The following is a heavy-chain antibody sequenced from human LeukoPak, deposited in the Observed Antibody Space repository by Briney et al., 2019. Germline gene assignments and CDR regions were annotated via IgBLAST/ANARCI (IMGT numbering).Heavy chain of an antibody. V-gene: IGHV3-23*01. CDR2: ISGGGGST. Sequence: GGSLRLSCAVSGFTFSRYAMSWVRLAPGKGLEWVSDISGGGGSTYYADSVKGRFTISRDNSKNTLFLQMNSLRADDTAVYFCAKNPRFYSDGSVDGNWFDSWGQGTLVTVSS. CDR1: GFTFSRYA. D-gene: IGHD5-24*01. CDR3: AKNPRFYSDGSVDGNWFDS. J-gene: IGHJ5*01.